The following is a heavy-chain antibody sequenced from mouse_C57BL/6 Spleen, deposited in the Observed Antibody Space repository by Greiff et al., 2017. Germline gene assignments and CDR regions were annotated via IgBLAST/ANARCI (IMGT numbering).Heavy chain of an antibody. V-gene: IGHV2-2*01. CDR1: GFSLTSYG. J-gene: IGHJ3*01. Sequence: VHLVESGPGLVQPSQSLSITCTVSGFSLTSYGVHWVRQSPGKGLEWLGVIWSGGSTDYNAAFISRLSISKVNSKGQVFFKRNSLQADDTAIYYCASLYYDYDGFAYWGQGTLVTVSA. CDR3: ASLYYDYDGFAY. D-gene: IGHD2-4*01. CDR2: IWSGGST.